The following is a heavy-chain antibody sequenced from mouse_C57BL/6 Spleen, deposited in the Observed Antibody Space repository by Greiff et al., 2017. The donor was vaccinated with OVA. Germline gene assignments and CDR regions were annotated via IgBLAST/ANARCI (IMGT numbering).Heavy chain of an antibody. Sequence: VQLQQSGPELVKPGASVKISCKASGYSFPDYNMNWVQQSNGKSLEWIGVINPNYGTTSSTQKFKGKATLTVDQSSSTAYMQLNSLTSEDSAVYYCARKITTVRGHAMDYWGQGTSVTVSS. J-gene: IGHJ4*01. CDR2: INPNYGTT. CDR3: ARKITTVRGHAMDY. CDR1: GYSFPDYN. V-gene: IGHV1-39*01. D-gene: IGHD1-1*01.